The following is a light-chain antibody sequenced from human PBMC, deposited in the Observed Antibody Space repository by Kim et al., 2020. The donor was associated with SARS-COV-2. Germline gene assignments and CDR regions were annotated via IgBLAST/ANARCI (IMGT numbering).Light chain of an antibody. CDR1: QDIRNY. J-gene: IGKJ5*01. Sequence: ASVGARVTIPCRASQDIRNYLGWYQQNPGRAPKRLLYGASSLQSGVPSRFSGSGSGTEFTLTISSLQPEDFATYFCLQHNTYPITFGQGTRLEIK. CDR2: GAS. V-gene: IGKV1-17*01. CDR3: LQHNTYPIT.